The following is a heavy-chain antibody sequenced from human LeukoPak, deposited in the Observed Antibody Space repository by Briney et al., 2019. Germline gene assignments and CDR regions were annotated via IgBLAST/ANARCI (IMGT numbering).Heavy chain of an antibody. CDR1: DGSISSSSYY. D-gene: IGHD6-19*01. V-gene: IGHV4-39*01. CDR2: IYYSGST. CDR3: AISSGWDTDY. Sequence: SETLSLTCTVSDGSISSSSYYWGWIRQPPGKGLEWIGSIYYSGSTYYNPSLKSRVTISVDTSKNQFSLKLSSVTAADTAVYYCAISSGWDTDYWGQGTLATVSS. J-gene: IGHJ4*02.